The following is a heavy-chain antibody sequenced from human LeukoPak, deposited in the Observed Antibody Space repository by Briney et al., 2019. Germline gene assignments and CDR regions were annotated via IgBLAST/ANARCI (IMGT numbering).Heavy chain of an antibody. J-gene: IGHJ4*02. CDR2: INPNSGGT. Sequence: ASVKVSCKASGYTFTGYYMHWVRQAPGQVLEWMGWINPNSGGTNYAQKFQGRVTMTRDTSISTAYMELSRLRSDDTAVYYCARGPLRVATITLYFDYWGQGTLVTVSS. CDR1: GYTFTGYY. D-gene: IGHD5-12*01. V-gene: IGHV1-2*02. CDR3: ARGPLRVATITLYFDY.